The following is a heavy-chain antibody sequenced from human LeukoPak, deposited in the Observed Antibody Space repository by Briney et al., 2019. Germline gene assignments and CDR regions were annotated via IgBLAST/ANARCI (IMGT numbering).Heavy chain of an antibody. J-gene: IGHJ4*02. CDR2: INPNSGGT. D-gene: IGHD4-17*01. CDR1: GYTFTVYY. V-gene: IGHV1-2*02. Sequence: ASVTVSCKASGYTFTVYYMHWGRQAPGQGHEWMGWINPNSGGTNYAQKFQGRVTMTRDTAISTACMAMSRLRSDDTAVYQWQTDRFGDYGDYIYYWGQGTVVIVSS. CDR3: QTDRFGDYGDYIYY.